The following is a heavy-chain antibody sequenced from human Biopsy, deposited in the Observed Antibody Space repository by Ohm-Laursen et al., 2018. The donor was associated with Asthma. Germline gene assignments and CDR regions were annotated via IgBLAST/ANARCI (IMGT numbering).Heavy chain of an antibody. CDR1: GFVFSQCG. Sequence: SLRLSCSAFGFVFSQCGMTWVRQGPGKGLEWVALVSSDGHNKYYEDSVKGRFTISRDNSRNRLYLQINRLTVEDSAVYFCARQSGQDYGDSSGFDIWGQGTKVAVSS. D-gene: IGHD3-22*01. CDR2: VSSDGHNK. J-gene: IGHJ3*02. V-gene: IGHV3-30*03. CDR3: ARQSGQDYGDSSGFDI.